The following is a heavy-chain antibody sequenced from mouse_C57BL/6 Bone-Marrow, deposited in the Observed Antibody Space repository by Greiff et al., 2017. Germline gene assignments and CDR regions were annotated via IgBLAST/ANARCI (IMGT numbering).Heavy chain of an antibody. Sequence: EVQLQQSGPELVKPGASVKISCKASGYSFNDYNMNWVKQSNGKSLEWIGVINPNYGTTSYNQKFKGKATLTVDQSSSTAYLQLNSLTADDSEVYYCTRGYDYDYAMDYWGQGTSVTVSS. CDR3: TRGYDYDYAMDY. D-gene: IGHD2-4*01. J-gene: IGHJ4*01. V-gene: IGHV1-39*01. CDR1: GYSFNDYN. CDR2: INPNYGTT.